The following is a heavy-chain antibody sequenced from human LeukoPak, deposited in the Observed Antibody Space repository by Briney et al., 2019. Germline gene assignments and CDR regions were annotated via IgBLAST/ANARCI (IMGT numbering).Heavy chain of an antibody. CDR3: ANYGSGRYYFDY. D-gene: IGHD3-10*01. J-gene: IGHJ4*02. Sequence: ASVKVSCTVSGYTLTELSMHWVRQAPGKGLEWMGGFNPEDGETIYAETLQGRVTMTEDTSTDTAYMELSSLRSEDTAVYYCANYGSGRYYFDYWGQGTLVTVSS. V-gene: IGHV1-24*01. CDR1: GYTLTELS. CDR2: FNPEDGET.